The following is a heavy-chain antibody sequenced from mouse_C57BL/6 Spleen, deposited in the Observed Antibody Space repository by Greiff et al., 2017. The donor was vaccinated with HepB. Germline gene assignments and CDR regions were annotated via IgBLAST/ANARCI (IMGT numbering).Heavy chain of an antibody. V-gene: IGHV7-3*01. CDR1: GFTFTDYY. CDR3: ARWGLRRGFDY. J-gene: IGHJ2*01. CDR2: IRNKANGYTT. Sequence: EVKLVESGGGLVQPGGSLSLSCAASGFTFTDYYMSWVRQPPGKALEWLGFIRNKANGYTTEYSASVKGRFTISRDNSQSILYLQMNALRAEDSATYYCARWGLRRGFDYWGQGTTLTVSS. D-gene: IGHD2-4*01.